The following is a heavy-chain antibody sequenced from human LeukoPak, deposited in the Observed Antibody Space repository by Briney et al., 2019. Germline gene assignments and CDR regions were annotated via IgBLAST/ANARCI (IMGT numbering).Heavy chain of an antibody. J-gene: IGHJ6*02. D-gene: IGHD3-10*01. Sequence: ASVKVSCKASGYTFSSYDINWVRQATVQGLEWMGRMNPNSGNTNYAQKFQGRVTMTRSTSTSTAYLELSSLRSDDTAVYYCARGGWVNDDSGALFGMDVWGQGPTVTVSS. CDR2: MNPNSGNT. CDR1: GYTFSSYD. V-gene: IGHV1-8*02. CDR3: ARGGWVNDDSGALFGMDV.